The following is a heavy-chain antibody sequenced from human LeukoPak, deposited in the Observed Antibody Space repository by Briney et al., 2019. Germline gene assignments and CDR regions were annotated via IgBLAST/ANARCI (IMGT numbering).Heavy chain of an antibody. J-gene: IGHJ5*02. CDR2: IYYSGST. CDR3: ARGTGGIAVAGTGWFDP. CDR1: GGSISSGGYY. D-gene: IGHD6-19*01. Sequence: PSETLSLTCTVSGGSISSGGYYWSWIRQHPGKGLEWIGYIYYSGSTNYNPSLKSRVTISVDTSKNQFSLKLSSVTAADTAVYYCARGTGGIAVAGTGWFDPWGQGTLVTVSS. V-gene: IGHV4-61*08.